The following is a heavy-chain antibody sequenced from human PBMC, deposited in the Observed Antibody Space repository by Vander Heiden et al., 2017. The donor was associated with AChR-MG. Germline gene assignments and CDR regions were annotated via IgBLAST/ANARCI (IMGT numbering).Heavy chain of an antibody. CDR2: RSYDGSNK. D-gene: IGHD2-15*01. J-gene: IGHJ6*02. V-gene: IGHV3-30-3*01. Sequence: QVQLVESGGGVVQPGRSLRLSSAASGFPISSYAMHWVRQAPGKGLEWVAVRSYDGSNKYYADSVKGRFTISRDNSKNTLYLQMNSLRAEDTAVYYCARGGYCSGGSCYFVLVYYYYGMDVWGQGTTVTVSS. CDR3: ARGGYCSGGSCYFVLVYYYYGMDV. CDR1: GFPISSYA.